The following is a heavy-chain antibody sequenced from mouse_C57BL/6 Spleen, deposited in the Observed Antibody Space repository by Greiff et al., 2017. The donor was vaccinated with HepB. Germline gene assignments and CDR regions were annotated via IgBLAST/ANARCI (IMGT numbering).Heavy chain of an antibody. CDR2: IYPGDGDT. Sequence: VKLVESGPELVKPGASVKISCKASGYAFSSSWMNWVKQRPGKGLEWIGRIYPGDGDTNYNGKFKGKATLTADKSSSTAYMQLSSLTSEDSAVYFCARSGDGYAMDYWGQGTSVTVSS. V-gene: IGHV1-82*01. CDR3: ARSGDGYAMDY. J-gene: IGHJ4*01. CDR1: GYAFSSSW. D-gene: IGHD2-3*01.